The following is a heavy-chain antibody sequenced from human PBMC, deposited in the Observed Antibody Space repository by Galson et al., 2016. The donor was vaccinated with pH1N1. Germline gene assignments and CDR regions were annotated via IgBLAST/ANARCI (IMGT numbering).Heavy chain of an antibody. D-gene: IGHD2-2*01. CDR3: ARNMHLYCSSASCRVYYFDS. V-gene: IGHV1-69*06. J-gene: IGHJ4*02. CDR2: IIPIFDTS. CDR1: RDTFSSYV. Sequence: SVKVSCKASRDTFSSYVFNWVRQAPGHGLKWMGGIIPIFDTSDYAQKFQGRVTITADKSTSTAYMELNSLRSEDTAVYYCARNMHLYCSSASCRVYYFDSWGQGTPVTVSS.